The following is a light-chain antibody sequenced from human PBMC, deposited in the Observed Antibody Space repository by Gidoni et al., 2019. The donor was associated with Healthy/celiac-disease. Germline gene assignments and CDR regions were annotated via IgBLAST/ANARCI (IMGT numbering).Light chain of an antibody. Sequence: ELVLTQSPGTLSLSPGERATLSCRASQSVSSTYLAWYQQKPGQAPRRLIYGASSRVTGVPDRFSGSGSGTDFTLTISRLEPEDFAVDYCQQGAFGQGTKVEMK. V-gene: IGKV3-20*01. CDR1: QSVSSTY. J-gene: IGKJ1*01. CDR2: GAS. CDR3: QQGA.